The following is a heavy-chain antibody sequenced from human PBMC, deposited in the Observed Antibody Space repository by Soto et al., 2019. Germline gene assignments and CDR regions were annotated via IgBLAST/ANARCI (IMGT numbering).Heavy chain of an antibody. CDR3: ARSFGWYAIDH. J-gene: IGHJ4*02. CDR1: SASIITEQR. CDR2: SHHSGST. V-gene: IGHV4-4*02. Sequence: QMQLQESGPGLVKPSETLSLTCAVSSASIITEQRWTWGRHPPGKGLEWIGESHHSGSTNNNPSLRSRVTMSVDKSKNQCYLNLNAVNAADTALYSGARSFGWYAIDHWGQGTLVIVSS. D-gene: IGHD6-19*01.